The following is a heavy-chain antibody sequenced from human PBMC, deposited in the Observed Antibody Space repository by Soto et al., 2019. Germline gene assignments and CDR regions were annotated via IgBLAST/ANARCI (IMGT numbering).Heavy chain of an antibody. CDR2: ISGSGGST. Sequence: GGSLRLSCAASGFTFSSYAMSWVRQAPGKGLEWVSAISGSGGSTYYADSVKGRFTISRDNSKNTLYLQMNSLRAEDTAVYYCAKDLRKGSYGYGPLVRYFQHWGQGTLVTVSS. CDR1: GFTFSSYA. CDR3: AKDLRKGSYGYGPLVRYFQH. V-gene: IGHV3-23*01. J-gene: IGHJ1*01. D-gene: IGHD5-18*01.